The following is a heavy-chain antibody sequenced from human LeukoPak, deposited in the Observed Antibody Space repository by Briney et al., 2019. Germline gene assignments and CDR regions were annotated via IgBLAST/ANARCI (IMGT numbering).Heavy chain of an antibody. CDR3: ARGGVNFDAFDI. V-gene: IGHV3-13*01. CDR2: IGTAGDT. D-gene: IGHD1-20*01. CDR1: GFTFSSYD. Sequence: GGSLRLSCAASGFTFSSYDMHWVRQATGKGLEWVSAIGTAGDTYYPGSVKGRFTISRENAKNSLYLQMNSLRAGDTAVYYCARGGVNFDAFDIWGQGTMVTVSS. J-gene: IGHJ3*02.